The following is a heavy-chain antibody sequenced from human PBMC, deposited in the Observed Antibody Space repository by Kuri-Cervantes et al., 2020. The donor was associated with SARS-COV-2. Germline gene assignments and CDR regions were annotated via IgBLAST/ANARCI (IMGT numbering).Heavy chain of an antibody. Sequence: GGSLRLSCAASGFTFSSYWMSWVRRAPGKGLEWVANIKQDGSEEYYVDSVKGRFTISRDNAKNSLYLQMNSLRAEDTAVYYCARDEGSYYYYMDVWGKGTTVTVSS. CDR2: IKQDGSEE. CDR3: ARDEGSYYYYMDV. D-gene: IGHD3-10*01. CDR1: GFTFSSYW. J-gene: IGHJ6*03. V-gene: IGHV3-7*01.